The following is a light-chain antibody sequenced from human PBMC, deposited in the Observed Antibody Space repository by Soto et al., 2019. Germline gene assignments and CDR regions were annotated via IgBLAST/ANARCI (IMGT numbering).Light chain of an antibody. CDR2: AAS. V-gene: IGKV1-39*01. CDR1: QSISRN. J-gene: IGKJ5*01. CDR3: QQSYTTASIT. Sequence: DIQMTQSPSSLSASVGDRVTITCRASQSISRNLNWYQHKPGKAPKLLIYAASSLQNGVPSRFSGGGSGTDFTLRISSLQPEDFGTYYCQQSYTTASITFGQGTRLEIK.